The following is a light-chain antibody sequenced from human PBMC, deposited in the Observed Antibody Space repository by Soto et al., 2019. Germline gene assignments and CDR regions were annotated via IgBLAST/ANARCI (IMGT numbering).Light chain of an antibody. CDR2: DVN. Sequence: QAALTQPASVSGSPGQSIAISCTGTSSDVGYYNYVSWYQQHPGKAPKVMIYDVNNRPSGVSDRFSGSKSGNTASLTISGLQAEDEADYYCCSYTSSSTYVFGTGTKVTVL. CDR3: CSYTSSSTYV. CDR1: SSDVGYYNY. V-gene: IGLV2-14*01. J-gene: IGLJ1*01.